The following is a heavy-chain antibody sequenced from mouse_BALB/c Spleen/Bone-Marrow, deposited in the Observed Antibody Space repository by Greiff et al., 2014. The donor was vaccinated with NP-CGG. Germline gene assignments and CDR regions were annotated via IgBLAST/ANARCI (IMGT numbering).Heavy chain of an antibody. CDR1: GDSITSGF. D-gene: IGHD2-1*01. Sequence: EVQRGESGPSVVKPSQTLSLTCSVTGDSITSGFWNWIRKFPGNKLEYMGYISYSGTTYYNPSLKSRISFTRDTSKNQYYLQLISVTTKDTATYFCARWNFGNHYTMDYWGQGTSVTVSS. CDR3: ARWNFGNHYTMDY. CDR2: ISYSGTT. J-gene: IGHJ4*01. V-gene: IGHV3-8*02.